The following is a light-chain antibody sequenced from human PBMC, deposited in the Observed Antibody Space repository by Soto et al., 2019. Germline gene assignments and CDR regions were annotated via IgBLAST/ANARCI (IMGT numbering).Light chain of an antibody. J-gene: IGLJ1*01. Sequence: QSVLTQPPSTSGTPGQRVTISCSGSTSNIGSNTVSWYQQLPGTAPKLLIYGHNQRPSGAPDRFSGSKSGSSASLAISGLQSEDEADYYCGVWDDRLISYIFGAGTKVTVL. CDR1: TSNIGSNT. CDR3: GVWDDRLISYI. CDR2: GHN. V-gene: IGLV1-44*01.